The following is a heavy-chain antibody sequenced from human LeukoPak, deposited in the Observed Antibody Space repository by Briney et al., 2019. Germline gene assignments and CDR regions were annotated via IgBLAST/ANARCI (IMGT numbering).Heavy chain of an antibody. CDR2: ISWNSGSI. Sequence: GRSLRLSCAASGFPFDDYAMHWVRQAPGKGLEWVSGISWNSGSIGYADSVKGRFTISRDNAKNSLYLQMNSLRAEDMALYYCAKDAGIAAGWGAFDMWGQGTMVTVSS. J-gene: IGHJ3*02. CDR3: AKDAGIAAGWGAFDM. CDR1: GFPFDDYA. V-gene: IGHV3-9*03. D-gene: IGHD6-13*01.